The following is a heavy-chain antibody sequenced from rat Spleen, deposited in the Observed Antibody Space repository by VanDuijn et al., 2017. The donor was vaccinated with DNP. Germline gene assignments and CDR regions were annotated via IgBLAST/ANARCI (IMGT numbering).Heavy chain of an antibody. Sequence: QVQLKESGPGLVQPSQTLSLTCNVSGFSLTDYSVHWVRQPPGKGLEWIGAIWTGGTTSYNSALKSRASISRDTSKSQVVLKMNSLQAEDTAIYFCARAGYSSYRAMDVWGQGTSVTVSS. CDR1: GFSLTDYS. J-gene: IGHJ4*01. V-gene: IGHV2-19*01. CDR3: ARAGYSSYRAMDV. D-gene: IGHD1-2*01. CDR2: IWTGGTT.